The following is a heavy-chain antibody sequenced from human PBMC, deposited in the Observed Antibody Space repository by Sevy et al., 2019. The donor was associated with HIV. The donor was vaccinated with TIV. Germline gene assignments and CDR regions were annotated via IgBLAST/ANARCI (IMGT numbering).Heavy chain of an antibody. D-gene: IGHD4-4*01. V-gene: IGHV4-59*01. J-gene: IGHJ6*02. CDR2: IYYNRRT. CDR1: GVSISGYY. Sequence: SETLSLTCSVSGVSISGYYWSGIRQPPRKGLEWIGYIYYNRRTNYKPSLKSRVTISVDTSKNQFSLKVNSVTAADTAVYYCARAYSEYYYGMDVWGQGTTVTVSS. CDR3: ARAYSEYYYGMDV.